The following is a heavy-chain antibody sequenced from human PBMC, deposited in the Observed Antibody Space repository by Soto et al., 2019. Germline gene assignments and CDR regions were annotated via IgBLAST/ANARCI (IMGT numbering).Heavy chain of an antibody. J-gene: IGHJ6*02. Sequence: ASVKVSCKASGYTFTGYYMHWVRQAPGQGLEWMGWINPNSGGTNYAQKFQGWVTMTRDTSISTAYMELSRLRSDDTAVYYCARANPSVLRFLEWFDFYGMDVWGQGTTVTVSS. CDR2: INPNSGGT. V-gene: IGHV1-2*04. CDR1: GYTFTGYY. CDR3: ARANPSVLRFLEWFDFYGMDV. D-gene: IGHD3-3*01.